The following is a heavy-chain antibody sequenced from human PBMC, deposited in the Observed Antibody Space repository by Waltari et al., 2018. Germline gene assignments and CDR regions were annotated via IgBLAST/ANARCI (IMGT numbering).Heavy chain of an antibody. CDR3: ARGHLTGYCNDY. J-gene: IGHJ4*02. CDR2: INGDGSRT. V-gene: IGHV3-74*01. Sequence: EVQLVESGGGLVQPGGSLRLSCAASGFTFSSYWMHWVRQAPGKGLVVGSRINGDGSRTYYADSVKGRFTISRDNAKNTLYLQMNSLSAEDTAIYYCARGHLTGYCNDYWGQGTLVTVSS. CDR1: GFTFSSYW. D-gene: IGHD3-9*01.